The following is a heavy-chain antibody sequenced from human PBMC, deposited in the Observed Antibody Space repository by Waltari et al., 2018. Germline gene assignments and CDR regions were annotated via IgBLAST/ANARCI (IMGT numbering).Heavy chain of an antibody. CDR2: INHSGST. Sequence: QVQLQQWGAGLLKPSETLSLTCAVYGGSFSGYYWSWIRQPPGKGLEWIGEINHSGSTRNNPSLKSRINISVEPSKNQFSLKLGSVSAADTAVYYCASRGGNSLIAARPGWYFDLWGRGTLVTVSS. D-gene: IGHD6-6*01. J-gene: IGHJ2*01. CDR3: ASRGGNSLIAARPGWYFDL. V-gene: IGHV4-34*01. CDR1: GGSFSGYY.